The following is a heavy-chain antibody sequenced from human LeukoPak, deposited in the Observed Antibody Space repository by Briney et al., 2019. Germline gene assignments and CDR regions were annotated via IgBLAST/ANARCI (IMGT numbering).Heavy chain of an antibody. CDR1: GGSISSYY. CDR3: ARFGSQLKVFDY. CDR2: IYYSGST. D-gene: IGHD3-16*01. V-gene: IGHV4-59*01. Sequence: SETLSLTCTVSGGSISSYYWSWIRQPPGKGLEWIGYIYYSGSTNYNPSLKSRVTISVDTSKNQFSLKLSSATAADTAVYYSARFGSQLKVFDYWGQGTLVTVSS. J-gene: IGHJ4*02.